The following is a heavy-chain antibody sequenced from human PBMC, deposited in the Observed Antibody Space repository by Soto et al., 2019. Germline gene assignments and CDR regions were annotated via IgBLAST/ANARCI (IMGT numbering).Heavy chain of an antibody. CDR1: GFTFSSYA. V-gene: IGHV3-23*01. CDR3: AKDVPSSGWNEFDI. CDR2: ISGSGGST. Sequence: GGSLRLSCAASGFTFSSYAMSWVRQAPGKGLEWVSAISGSGGSTYYADSVKGRFTISTDNAKNTLYLQMNSLRAEDTAVYYYAKDVPSSGWNEFDILGQGTMGTVSS. D-gene: IGHD6-19*01. J-gene: IGHJ3*02.